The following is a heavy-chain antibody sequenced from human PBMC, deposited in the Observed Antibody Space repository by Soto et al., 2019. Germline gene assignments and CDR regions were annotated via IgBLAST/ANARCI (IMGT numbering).Heavy chain of an antibody. CDR3: VSHKGFGEEY. D-gene: IGHD3-10*01. CDR2: IYSGGST. Sequence: EVQVVESGGGLVQSGGSLRVSCAASGFIVSGNDMSWVRQAPGKGLEWVSSIYSGGSTYYTASVKGRFTISRDSSKNTLYLQMNSLRGEDTAVYYCVSHKGFGEEYWGQGTLVTVSS. V-gene: IGHV3-66*04. J-gene: IGHJ4*02. CDR1: GFIVSGND.